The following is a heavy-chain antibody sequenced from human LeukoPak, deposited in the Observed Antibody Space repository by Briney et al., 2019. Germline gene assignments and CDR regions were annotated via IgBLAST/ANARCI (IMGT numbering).Heavy chain of an antibody. Sequence: SETLSLTCTVSGGSISSSSYYWGWIRQPPGKGLEWIGSIYYSGSTYYNPSLKSRVTISVDTSKNQFSLKLSSVTAADTAVYYCARPGLRYFDWLSETGDAFDIWGQGTMVTVSS. CDR3: ARPGLRYFDWLSETGDAFDI. J-gene: IGHJ3*02. CDR2: IYYSGST. D-gene: IGHD3-9*01. CDR1: GGSISSSSYY. V-gene: IGHV4-39*01.